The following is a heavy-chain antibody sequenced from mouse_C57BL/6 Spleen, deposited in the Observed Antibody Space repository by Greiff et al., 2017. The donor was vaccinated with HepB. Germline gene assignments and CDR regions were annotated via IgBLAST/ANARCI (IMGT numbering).Heavy chain of an antibody. CDR1: GFTFSDYY. CDR3: ARDRYYGSSSYAMDY. V-gene: IGHV5-16*01. CDR2: INYDGSST. D-gene: IGHD1-1*01. Sequence: DVQLQESEGGLVQPGSSMKLSCTASGFTFSDYYMAWVRQVPEKGLEWVANINYDGSSTYYLDSLKSRFIISRDNAKNILYLQMSSLKSEDTATYYCARDRYYGSSSYAMDYWGQGTSVTVSS. J-gene: IGHJ4*01.